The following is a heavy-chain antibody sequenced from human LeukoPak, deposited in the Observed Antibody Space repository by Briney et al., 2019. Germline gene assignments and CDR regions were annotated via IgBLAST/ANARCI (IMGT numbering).Heavy chain of an antibody. Sequence: GGSLRLSCAASGFTFSSYSMNWVRQAPGKWLEWVSSISSSSSYIYYADSVKGRFTISRDNAKNSLYLQMNSLRAEDTAVYYCARDGGRWLQSYYYYMDVWGKGTTVTVSS. D-gene: IGHD5-24*01. CDR1: GFTFSSYS. J-gene: IGHJ6*03. CDR2: ISSSSSYI. V-gene: IGHV3-21*01. CDR3: ARDGGRWLQSYYYYMDV.